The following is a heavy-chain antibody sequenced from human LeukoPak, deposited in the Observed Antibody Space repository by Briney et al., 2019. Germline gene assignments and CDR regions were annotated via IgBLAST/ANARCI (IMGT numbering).Heavy chain of an antibody. CDR3: ASEGAAVAGTPGY. D-gene: IGHD6-19*01. Sequence: ASVKVSCKASGYTFTGYYMHWVRQALGQGLEWMGWINPNSGGTNYAQKFQGRVTMTRDTSISTAYMELSRLRSDDTAVYYCASEGAAVAGTPGYWGQGTLVTVSS. CDR1: GYTFTGYY. V-gene: IGHV1-2*02. J-gene: IGHJ4*02. CDR2: INPNSGGT.